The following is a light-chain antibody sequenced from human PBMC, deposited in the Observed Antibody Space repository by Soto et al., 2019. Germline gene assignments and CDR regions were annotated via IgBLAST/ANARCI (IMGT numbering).Light chain of an antibody. CDR3: QQYGSSPLT. V-gene: IGKV3-20*01. CDR1: QSVSSSY. J-gene: IGKJ4*01. Sequence: EIVLTQSPGTLSLSPGERATLSCRASQSVSSSYLAWYQHKPGQAPRVLIYGASSRATGIPDRFSGSGSGTDFTITISRLEPEDFAVYFCQQYGSSPLTFGGGTKVEIK. CDR2: GAS.